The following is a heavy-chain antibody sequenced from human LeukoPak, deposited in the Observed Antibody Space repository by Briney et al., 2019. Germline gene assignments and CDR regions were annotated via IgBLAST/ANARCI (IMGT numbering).Heavy chain of an antibody. CDR3: AREPNSYGYDAFDI. Sequence: SETLSLTCTVSGGSISSTNYYWGWIRQPPGKGLEWIGTIYYTGITYYNPSLKSRVTISVDTSKNQFSLKLSSVTAADTAVYYCAREPNSYGYDAFDIWGQGTMVTVSS. CDR2: IYYTGIT. CDR1: GGSISSTNYY. J-gene: IGHJ3*02. V-gene: IGHV4-39*07. D-gene: IGHD5-18*01.